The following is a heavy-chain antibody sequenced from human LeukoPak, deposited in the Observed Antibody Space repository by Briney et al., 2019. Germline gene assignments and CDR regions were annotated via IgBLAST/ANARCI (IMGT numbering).Heavy chain of an antibody. CDR1: GFTFSSHA. D-gene: IGHD6-13*01. Sequence: GGSLRLSCAASGFTFSSHAMSWVRQAPGKGLEWVSAITSGSGSNVYYTDSLKGRFTISRDNSKNTLYLQMNSLRAEDTAVYYCARHGSWPFDYWGQGTLVTVSA. J-gene: IGHJ4*02. V-gene: IGHV3-23*01. CDR3: ARHGSWPFDY. CDR2: ITSGSGSNV.